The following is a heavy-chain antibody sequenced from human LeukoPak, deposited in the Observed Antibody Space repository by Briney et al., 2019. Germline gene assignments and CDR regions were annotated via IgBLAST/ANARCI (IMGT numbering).Heavy chain of an antibody. D-gene: IGHD6-13*01. Sequence: SETLSLTCTVSGGSISSSSYYWSWIRQPAGKGLEWIGRIYSTGSTNYNPSLKSRVTMSVDTSKNQFSLRLRSVTAADTAVYYCARQIASAGTAGFDFWGQGALVTVSS. CDR2: IYSTGST. J-gene: IGHJ4*02. CDR1: GGSISSSSYY. V-gene: IGHV4-61*02. CDR3: ARQIASAGTAGFDF.